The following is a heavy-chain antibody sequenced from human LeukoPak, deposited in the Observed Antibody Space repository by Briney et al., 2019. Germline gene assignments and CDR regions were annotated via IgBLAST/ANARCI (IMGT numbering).Heavy chain of an antibody. D-gene: IGHD3-22*01. V-gene: IGHV4-34*01. CDR3: ARGQIVRDYYDTYGTFDY. CDR2: INHSGST. Sequence: SSETLSLTCAVYGGSFSGYYWSWIRQPPGKGLEWIGEINHSGSTNYHPSLKSRVTISVDTSKNQFSLKVGSVTAADTAVYYCARGQIVRDYYDTYGTFDYWGQGTLVTVSS. CDR1: GGSFSGYY. J-gene: IGHJ4*02.